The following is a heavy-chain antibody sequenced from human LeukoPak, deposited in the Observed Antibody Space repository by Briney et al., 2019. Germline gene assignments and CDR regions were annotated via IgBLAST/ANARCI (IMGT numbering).Heavy chain of an antibody. CDR2: ISWDGGST. J-gene: IGHJ5*02. CDR3: AKGNHYTSEQYKFFAP. CDR1: VFTFDEST. Sequence: GGSLRLSCAASVFTFDESTMQWVRQGPGKGLEGVALISWDGGSTYFADCLKGRFTIPRDNSKNFVYLQMSSLRTEDTALYYCAKGNHYTSEQYKFFAPGGQETRVSVPS. V-gene: IGHV3-43*01. D-gene: IGHD1/OR15-1a*01.